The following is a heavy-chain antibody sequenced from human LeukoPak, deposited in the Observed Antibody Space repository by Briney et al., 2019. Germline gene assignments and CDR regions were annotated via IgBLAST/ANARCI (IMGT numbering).Heavy chain of an antibody. V-gene: IGHV3-30*04. CDR2: ISYDGSNK. J-gene: IGHJ4*02. D-gene: IGHD5-24*01. CDR1: GFTFSSYA. Sequence: PGGSLRLSCAASGFTFSSYAMHWVRQAPGKGLEWVAVISYDGSNKYYADSVKGRFTISRDNAKNTLYLQMNSLRAEDTAVYYCARDLGTRSQLDYWGQGTLVTVSS. CDR3: ARDLGTRSQLDY.